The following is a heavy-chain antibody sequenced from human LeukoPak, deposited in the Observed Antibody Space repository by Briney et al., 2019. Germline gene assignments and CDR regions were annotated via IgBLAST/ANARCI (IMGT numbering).Heavy chain of an antibody. Sequence: SETLSLTCTVSGGSVSSGSYYWSWIRQPPGKGLEWIGYIYYSGSTNYSPSLKSRVTISVDTSKNQFSLKLSSVTAADTAVYYCARVKVDTAMEFDYWGQGTLVTVSS. CDR3: ARVKVDTAMEFDY. CDR1: GGSVSSGSYY. D-gene: IGHD5-18*01. CDR2: IYYSGST. V-gene: IGHV4-61*01. J-gene: IGHJ4*02.